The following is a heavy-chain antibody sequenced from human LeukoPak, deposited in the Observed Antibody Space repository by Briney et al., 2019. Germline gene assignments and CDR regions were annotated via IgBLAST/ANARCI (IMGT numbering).Heavy chain of an antibody. D-gene: IGHD3-10*02. V-gene: IGHV4-30-4*01. Sequence: SETLSLTGTVSGDSINSGNSHWTWIRQPPGKGLEWLGSVYDSWNNYYDPSLESRITMSVDTSKNQYSLELSSVIAADTAVYYCASYFVGNGGRGYWGQGALVTVSS. CDR3: ASYFVGNGGRGY. J-gene: IGHJ4*02. CDR2: VYDSWNN. CDR1: GDSINSGNSH.